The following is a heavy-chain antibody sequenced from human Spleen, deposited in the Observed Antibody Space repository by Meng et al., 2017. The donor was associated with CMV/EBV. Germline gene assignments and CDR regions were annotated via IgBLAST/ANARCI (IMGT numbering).Heavy chain of an antibody. V-gene: IGHV3-13*03. D-gene: IGHD1-26*01. CDR2: IGTAGDT. Sequence: GGSLRLSCAACGFTFSSYDMHWVRQATGKGLEWVSAIGTAGDTYYPGSVKGQFTISRENAKNTLYLQMDSLRPEDTAVYYCARETVWVYWGQGTLVTVSS. CDR1: GFTFSSYD. CDR3: ARETVWVY. J-gene: IGHJ4*02.